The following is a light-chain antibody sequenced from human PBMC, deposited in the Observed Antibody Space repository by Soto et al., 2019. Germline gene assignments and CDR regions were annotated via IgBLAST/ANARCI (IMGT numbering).Light chain of an antibody. CDR1: QSVSSSS. J-gene: IGKJ2*01. CDR3: QQYGTSPYT. V-gene: IGKV3-20*01. Sequence: EIVLTQSPGTLSLSPGERAILSCRASQSVSSSSLAWYQQKAGQAPRFLIYGASSRATGIPDRFSGGGSGTDFTLTISRLEPEDCAVYYCQQYGTSPYTFGQGTKLEIK. CDR2: GAS.